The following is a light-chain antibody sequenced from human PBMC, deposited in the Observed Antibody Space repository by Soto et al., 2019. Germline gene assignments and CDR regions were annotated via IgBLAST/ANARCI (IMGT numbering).Light chain of an antibody. V-gene: IGKV1-39*01. J-gene: IGKJ1*01. CDR3: QQSSGSRDWA. CDR2: AAS. Sequence: DIEMTQSPSSLSASIGETVTVTCRASQSISRYLNWYQQKPGKAPTLLISAASSLERGVPLRFSGGGSGTEFTLTIRGLQPEDFATYYCQQSSGSRDWALGQGTKVDIK. CDR1: QSISRY.